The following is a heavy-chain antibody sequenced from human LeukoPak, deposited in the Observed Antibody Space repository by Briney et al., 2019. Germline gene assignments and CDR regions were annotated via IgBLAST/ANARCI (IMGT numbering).Heavy chain of an antibody. Sequence: GGSLRLSCAASGFTFDDYAMHWVRHAPGKGLEWVSLISGDGGSTYYADSVKGRFTISRDNSKNTLYLQMNSLRAEDTAVYYCAKDHSSGWSGLFDYWGQGTLVTVSS. CDR2: ISGDGGST. V-gene: IGHV3-43*02. J-gene: IGHJ4*02. D-gene: IGHD6-19*01. CDR1: GFTFDDYA. CDR3: AKDHSSGWSGLFDY.